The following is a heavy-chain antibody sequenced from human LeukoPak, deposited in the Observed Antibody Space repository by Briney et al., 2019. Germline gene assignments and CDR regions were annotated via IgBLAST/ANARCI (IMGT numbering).Heavy chain of an antibody. J-gene: IGHJ4*02. CDR2: IYYSGST. D-gene: IGHD3-22*01. Sequence: SETLSLTXTVSGGSISSYYWSWIRQPPGKGLEWIGYIYYSGSTNYNPSLKSRVTISVDTSKNQFSLKLSSVTAADTAVYYCASCDSSGYYYLDYWGQGTLVTVSS. CDR1: GGSISSYY. V-gene: IGHV4-59*01. CDR3: ASCDSSGYYYLDY.